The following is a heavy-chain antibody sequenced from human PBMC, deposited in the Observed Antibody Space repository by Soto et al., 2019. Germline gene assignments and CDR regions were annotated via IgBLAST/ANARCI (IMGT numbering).Heavy chain of an antibody. CDR3: ARDLGYCSGGTCYTVLDY. CDR2: IKQDGSEK. CDR1: GFTFSSNW. V-gene: IGHV3-7*03. D-gene: IGHD2-15*01. J-gene: IGHJ4*02. Sequence: EVQLVESGGGLVQPGGSLRLSCAASGFTFSSNWMNWVRQAPGKGPEWVANIKQDGSEKYYVDSVKGRFTISRDNAENSLLLQMNSLRVEDTAVYYCARDLGYCSGGTCYTVLDYWGQGALVTVSS.